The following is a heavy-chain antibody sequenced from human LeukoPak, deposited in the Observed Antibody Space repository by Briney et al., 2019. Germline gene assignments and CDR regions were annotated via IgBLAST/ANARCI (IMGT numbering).Heavy chain of an antibody. D-gene: IGHD3-22*01. V-gene: IGHV3-23*01. CDR1: GFTFSSYA. CDR3: TSTYYYDSSGYYYFDY. Sequence: GGSLRLSCAASGFTFSSYAMSRVRQAPGKGLEWVSAISGSGGSTYYADSVKGRFTISRDNSKNTLYLQMNSLKTEDTAVYYCTSTYYYDSSGYYYFDYWGQGTLVTVSS. J-gene: IGHJ4*02. CDR2: ISGSGGST.